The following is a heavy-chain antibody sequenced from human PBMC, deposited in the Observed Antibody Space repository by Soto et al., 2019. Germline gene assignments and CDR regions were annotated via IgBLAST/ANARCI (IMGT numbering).Heavy chain of an antibody. Sequence: GGSLRLSCAASGFTFSSYAMSWVRQAPGKGLEWVSAISGSGGSTYYADSVKGRFTISRDNSKNTLYLQMNSLRAEDTAVYYCAKVGPQTPYYDFWSGQGPFDYWGQGTLVTVSS. CDR1: GFTFSSYA. J-gene: IGHJ4*02. CDR2: ISGSGGST. V-gene: IGHV3-23*01. D-gene: IGHD3-3*01. CDR3: AKVGPQTPYYDFWSGQGPFDY.